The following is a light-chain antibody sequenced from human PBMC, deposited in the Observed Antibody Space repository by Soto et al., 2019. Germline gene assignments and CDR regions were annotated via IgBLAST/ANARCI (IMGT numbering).Light chain of an antibody. J-gene: IGLJ2*01. V-gene: IGLV2-14*03. CDR2: DVS. CDR1: SSDIGAYHY. CDR3: SSYTTSRTVV. Sequence: QSALTQPASVSGFPGQSITISCTGTSSDIGAYHYVSWYQRHPGKAPNLMIYDVSNRPSGISDRFSGSKSGNTASLTISGLQVEDEVDYYCSSYTTSRTVVLGGGTKLTVL.